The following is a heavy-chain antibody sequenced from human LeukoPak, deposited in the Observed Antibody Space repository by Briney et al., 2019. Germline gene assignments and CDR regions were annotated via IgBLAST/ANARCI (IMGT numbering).Heavy chain of an antibody. D-gene: IGHD6-19*01. J-gene: IGHJ3*02. V-gene: IGHV3-21*03. CDR2: LSSSSSYI. CDR3: ARHIAVAGDAFDI. Sequence: GGSLRLSCAASGFTFSSYSMNWVRQAPGKGLECASSLSSSSSYIYYPDSVQGRFTISRDNAKNSLYLQTNSLRAEDTAVYYCARHIAVAGDAFDIWGQGTMVTVSS. CDR1: GFTFSSYS.